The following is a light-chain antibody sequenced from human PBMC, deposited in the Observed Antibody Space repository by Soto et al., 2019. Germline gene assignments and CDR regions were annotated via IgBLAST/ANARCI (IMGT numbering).Light chain of an antibody. J-gene: IGKJ3*01. CDR2: DAS. CDR3: HHYGRSPIFT. V-gene: IGKV3-20*01. CDR1: QSVASNH. Sequence: EVVLTQSPGTLSLSAGERATLSCRASQSVASNHLAWYQQRPGQAPRLLIYDASTRAAGIPDRFSGSGSGTDFTLTISRLEPEDFVVFFCHHYGRSPIFTFGPGTTVDMK.